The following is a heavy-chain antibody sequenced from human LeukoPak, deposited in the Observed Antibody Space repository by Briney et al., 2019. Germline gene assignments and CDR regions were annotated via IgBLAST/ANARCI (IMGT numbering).Heavy chain of an antibody. CDR3: ASEAGSGSSNLLSG. Sequence: GGSLRLSCAASGFTFSSYAMSWVRQAPGKGLEWVSAISGSGGSAYYADSVKGRFTISRDNSKNTLYLQMNSLRAEDTAVYYCASEAGSGSSNLLSGWGQGTLVTVSS. CDR1: GFTFSSYA. D-gene: IGHD3-10*01. CDR2: ISGSGGSA. V-gene: IGHV3-23*01. J-gene: IGHJ4*02.